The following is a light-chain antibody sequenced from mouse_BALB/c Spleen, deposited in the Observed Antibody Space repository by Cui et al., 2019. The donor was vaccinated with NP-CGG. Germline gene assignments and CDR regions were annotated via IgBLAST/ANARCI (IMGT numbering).Light chain of an antibody. J-gene: IGLJ1*01. CDR1: TGAVTTSNY. Sequence: QSVVTHLHSLTTAPGETVTLTCHASTGAVTTSNYANWVQEKPDHLFTGLIGGTNNRVPGVPARFSGSLIGDKAALTITGAQTEDEAIYFCALWYSNHWVFGGGTKLTVL. V-gene: IGLV1*01. CDR3: ALWYSNHWV. CDR2: GTN.